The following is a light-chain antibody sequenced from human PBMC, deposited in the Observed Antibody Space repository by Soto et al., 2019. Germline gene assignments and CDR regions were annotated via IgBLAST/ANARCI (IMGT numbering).Light chain of an antibody. CDR1: QGISTN. CDR3: QHLYGSPIT. CDR2: AAS. V-gene: IGKV1-9*01. Sequence: IQLTQSPSSLSASVGDRVTITGRASQGISTNLAWFQQKPGKAHKLLIYAASALQSGVPSSFSGSGSGTDFTLTISSLQPEDFATYYCQHLYGSPITFGQGARLEVK. J-gene: IGKJ5*01.